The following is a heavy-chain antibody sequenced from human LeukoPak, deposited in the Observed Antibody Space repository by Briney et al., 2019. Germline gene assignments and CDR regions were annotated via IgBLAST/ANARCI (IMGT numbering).Heavy chain of an antibody. Sequence: GGSLRLSCAASGFTVSSNYMSWVRQAPGKGLEWVSVIYSGGSTYYADSVKGRFTISRDNSKNTLYLQMNSLRAEDTAVYYCARGTPGGSWHGIDYYYYYGMDVWGQGTTVTVSS. V-gene: IGHV3-66*01. CDR3: ARGTPGGSWHGIDYYYYYGMDV. D-gene: IGHD2-15*01. J-gene: IGHJ6*02. CDR1: GFTVSSNY. CDR2: IYSGGST.